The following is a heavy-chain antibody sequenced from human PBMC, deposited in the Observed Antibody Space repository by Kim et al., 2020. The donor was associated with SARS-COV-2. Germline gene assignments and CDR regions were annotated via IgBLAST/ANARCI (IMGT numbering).Heavy chain of an antibody. CDR1: GFTFSSFG. D-gene: IGHD3-10*01. J-gene: IGHJ6*02. CDR2: ISYDGSNK. V-gene: IGHV3-30*18. CDR3: AKDSYVSGTYYIHSYYYSMDV. Sequence: GGSLRLSCVASGFTFSSFGIHWVRQAPGKGLEWVAVISYDGSNKYYADSVKGRFTISRDNSKNTLFLQMNSLRAEDTALYYCAKDSYVSGTYYIHSYYYSMDVWGQWTTVTVSS.